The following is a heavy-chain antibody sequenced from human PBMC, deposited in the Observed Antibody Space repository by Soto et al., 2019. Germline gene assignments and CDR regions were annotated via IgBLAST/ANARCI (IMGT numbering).Heavy chain of an antibody. V-gene: IGHV1-69*06. CDR2: IMPTFTTP. J-gene: IGHJ4*02. Sequence: QVQLMQSGAEVRKPGSSVKVSCKVSGGAFSTYSISWVRQAPAQGLEWMGGIMPTFTTPHYAQKFQDRVTITADRSTSTVYMELGGLRSEDTAIYFCARVNGGNWNSDKYFDYWGQGTLVTVSS. D-gene: IGHD1-7*01. CDR1: GGAFSTYS. CDR3: ARVNGGNWNSDKYFDY.